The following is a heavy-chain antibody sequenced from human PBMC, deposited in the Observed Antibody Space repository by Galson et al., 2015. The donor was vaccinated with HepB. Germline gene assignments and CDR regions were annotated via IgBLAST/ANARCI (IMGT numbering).Heavy chain of an antibody. Sequence: SLRLSCAASGFTFRSYGMHWVRQAPGKGLEWVAVIWDDGSGKYYTDSVKGRFTISRDNAKNSLYLQMNSLRAEDTAVYYCARGSDTAEPYWYFDLWGRGTLVTVSS. D-gene: IGHD5-18*01. V-gene: IGHV3-33*01. CDR3: ARGSDTAEPYWYFDL. CDR1: GFTFRSYG. CDR2: IWDDGSGK. J-gene: IGHJ2*01.